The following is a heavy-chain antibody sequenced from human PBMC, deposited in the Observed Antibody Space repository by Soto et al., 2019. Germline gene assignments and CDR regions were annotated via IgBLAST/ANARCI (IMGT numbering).Heavy chain of an antibody. CDR1: GYVFPSYD. V-gene: IGHV1-8*01. CDR3: ARADPRHYYMDV. CDR2: VNPGSGNK. Sequence: QVQLVQSGAEVKKPGASVKVSCKASGYVFPSYDITWVRQAPGHGLEWMGWVNPGSGNKGYAQKFQGRVTMTRNMSISTVYMELSSLRSEDTAVYYCARADPRHYYMDVWGKGTTVTVSS. J-gene: IGHJ6*03.